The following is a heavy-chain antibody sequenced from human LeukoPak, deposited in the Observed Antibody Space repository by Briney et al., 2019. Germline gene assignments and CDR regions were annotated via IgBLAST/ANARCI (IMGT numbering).Heavy chain of an antibody. D-gene: IGHD3-10*01. Sequence: SETLSLTCTVSGGSISGYYWSWIRQPPGKGLEWIGYIYYSGSTSYNPSLKSRVTISVDTSKNQFSLKLSSVTAADTAVYYCARDVFSGLLWFGELLPYFDYWGQGTLVTVSS. CDR1: GGSISGYY. CDR2: IYYSGST. J-gene: IGHJ4*02. CDR3: ARDVFSGLLWFGELLPYFDY. V-gene: IGHV4-59*01.